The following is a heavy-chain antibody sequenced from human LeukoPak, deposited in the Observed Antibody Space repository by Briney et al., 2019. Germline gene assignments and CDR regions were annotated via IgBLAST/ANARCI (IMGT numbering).Heavy chain of an antibody. CDR3: ARRHFGSALRDY. CDR1: GGSISSGSYY. Sequence: SEALSLTCTVSGGSISSGSYYWGWIRQPPGKGLEWIGNIYYSGSTSYNPSLKSRVTISVDTSKNQFSLKLSSVTAADTAVYYCARRHFGSALRDYWGQGTLVTVSS. D-gene: IGHD3-10*01. CDR2: IYYSGST. V-gene: IGHV4-39*01. J-gene: IGHJ4*02.